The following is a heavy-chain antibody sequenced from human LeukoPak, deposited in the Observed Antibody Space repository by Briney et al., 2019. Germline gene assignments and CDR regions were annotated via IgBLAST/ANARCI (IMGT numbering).Heavy chain of an antibody. CDR1: GFTFSSYA. Sequence: GGSLRLSCAASGFTFSSYAMSWVRQAPGRGPEWVSLIIGSGDYTYYTDSVKGRFTISRDNSKNTLYLQMASLRVEDTAVYYCAKPPTPNWGGAFDIWGQGTMVTVSS. CDR3: AKPPTPNWGGAFDI. J-gene: IGHJ3*02. D-gene: IGHD7-27*01. V-gene: IGHV3-23*01. CDR2: IIGSGDYT.